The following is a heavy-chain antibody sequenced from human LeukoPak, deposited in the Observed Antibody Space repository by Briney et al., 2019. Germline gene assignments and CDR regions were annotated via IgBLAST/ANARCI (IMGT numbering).Heavy chain of an antibody. CDR2: ISSSSSTI. J-gene: IGHJ6*03. D-gene: IGHD4-17*01. CDR3: ARDQNTVTLYYYYMDV. V-gene: IGHV3-11*04. CDR1: GFTFSDYS. Sequence: GGSLRLSCAASGFTFSDYSMNWVRQAPGKGLEWVSYISSSSSTIYYADSVKGRFTISRDNAKNSLYLQMNSLRAEDTAVYYCARDQNTVTLYYYYMDVWGKGTTVTVSS.